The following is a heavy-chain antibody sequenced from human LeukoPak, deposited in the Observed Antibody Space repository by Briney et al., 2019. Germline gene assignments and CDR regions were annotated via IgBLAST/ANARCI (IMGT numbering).Heavy chain of an antibody. J-gene: IGHJ4*02. D-gene: IGHD3-10*01. V-gene: IGHV3-21*01. Sequence: GGSLRLSCAATGVTVSNNFMSWVRQAPGKGLEWVSSIGISSNKIYYADSVKGRFIISRDNAKNSVYLQMNSLRAEDTAVYYCARAPVWFGEWFFDYWGQGTLVTVSS. CDR1: GVTVSNNF. CDR3: ARAPVWFGEWFFDY. CDR2: IGISSNKI.